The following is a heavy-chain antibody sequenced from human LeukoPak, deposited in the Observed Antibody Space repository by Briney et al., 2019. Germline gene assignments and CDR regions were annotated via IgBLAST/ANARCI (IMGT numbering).Heavy chain of an antibody. J-gene: IGHJ5*02. CDR1: GFTFSSYS. D-gene: IGHD3-3*01. CDR3: ARDAIAYDFWSGPMTNWFDP. Sequence: DPGGSLRLSCAASGFTFSSYSMNWVRQAPGKGLEWVSCIGSSGNYIYYADSVKGRFTISRDNAKNSLYLLMNSLRAEDTAVYYCARDAIAYDFWSGPMTNWFDPWGQGTLVTVSS. V-gene: IGHV3-21*01. CDR2: IGSSGNYI.